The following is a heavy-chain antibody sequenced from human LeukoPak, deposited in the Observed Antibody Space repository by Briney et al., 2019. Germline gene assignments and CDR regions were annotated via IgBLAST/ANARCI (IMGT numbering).Heavy chain of an antibody. J-gene: IGHJ5*02. V-gene: IGHV1-8*01. CDR3: ARYCSSTNCYKGGFDP. D-gene: IGHD2-2*02. CDR2: MNPNSGNT. Sequence: ASVKVSCKASGYTFTSYDINWVRQATGQGLEWMGWMNPNSGNTGYAQKFQGRVTMTRNTSISTAYMELSSLRSEDTAVYYCARYCSSTNCYKGGFDPWGQGTLVTVSS. CDR1: GYTFTSYD.